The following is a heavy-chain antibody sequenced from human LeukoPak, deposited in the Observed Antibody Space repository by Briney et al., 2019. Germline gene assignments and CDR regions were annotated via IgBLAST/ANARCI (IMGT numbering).Heavy chain of an antibody. CDR2: ISYDGSNK. Sequence: GGSLRLSCAASGFTFSSYAMHWVRQAPGKGLEWVAVISYDGSNKYYADSVKGRFTISRDNSKNTLYLQMNGLRAEDTAVYYCARGRQWLVDYWGQGTLVTVSS. CDR3: ARGRQWLVDY. D-gene: IGHD6-19*01. V-gene: IGHV3-30-3*01. CDR1: GFTFSSYA. J-gene: IGHJ4*02.